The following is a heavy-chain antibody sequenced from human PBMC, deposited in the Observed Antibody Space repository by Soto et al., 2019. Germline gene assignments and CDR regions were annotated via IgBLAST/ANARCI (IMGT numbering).Heavy chain of an antibody. CDR1: GYTFTGYY. CDR2: INPSGGST. Sequence: AASVKVSCKASGYTFTGYYMHWVRQAPGQGLEWMGIINPSGGSTSYAQKFQGRVTMTRDTSTSTVYMELSSLRSEDTAVYYCAGSGYYNWFEPWGQGTLVTVSS. CDR3: AGSGYYNWFEP. V-gene: IGHV1-46*01. J-gene: IGHJ5*02. D-gene: IGHD3-22*01.